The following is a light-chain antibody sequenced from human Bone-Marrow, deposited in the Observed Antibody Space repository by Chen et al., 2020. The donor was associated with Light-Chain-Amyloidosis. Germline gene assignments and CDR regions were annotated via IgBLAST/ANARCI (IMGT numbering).Light chain of an antibody. CDR2: NDI. V-gene: IGLV3-25*03. J-gene: IGLJ3*02. Sequence: SYELTQPPSVSVSPGQTARITCSGDALPKQYGYWYQQKPGQAPVLVMSNDIKRPSGIPERFSGSSSVTTVTLTISGVQAEDEADYYCQSADGSGTYWVFGGGTKLTVL. CDR1: ALPKQY. CDR3: QSADGSGTYWV.